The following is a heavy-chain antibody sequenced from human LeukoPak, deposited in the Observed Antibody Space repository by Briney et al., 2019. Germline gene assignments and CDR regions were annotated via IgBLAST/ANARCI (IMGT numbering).Heavy chain of an antibody. Sequence: SVEVSCKASGGSFSRHAISWVRQAPGQGLEWMGEIIPLFGTTHYAQKFQGRVTITTDESTSTGYVELSSLRSEDTAVYYCARGVIVAATHFDNWGQGTLVTVSS. V-gene: IGHV1-69*05. CDR1: GGSFSRHA. CDR2: IIPLFGTT. J-gene: IGHJ4*02. D-gene: IGHD1-26*01. CDR3: ARGVIVAATHFDN.